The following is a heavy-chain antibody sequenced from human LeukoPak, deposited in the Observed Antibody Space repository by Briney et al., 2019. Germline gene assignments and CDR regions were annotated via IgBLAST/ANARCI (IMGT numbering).Heavy chain of an antibody. CDR2: IIPIFGTA. D-gene: IGHD6-6*01. CDR3: ARRSSSSGYYYYMDV. CDR1: GGTFSSYA. V-gene: IGHV1-69*06. J-gene: IGHJ6*03. Sequence: ASVKVSCKASGGTFSSYAISWVRQAPGQGLEWMGGIIPIFGTANYAQKFQGRVTITADKSTSTAYMELSSLRSEDTAVYYCARRSSSSGYYYYMDVWGKGTTVTVSS.